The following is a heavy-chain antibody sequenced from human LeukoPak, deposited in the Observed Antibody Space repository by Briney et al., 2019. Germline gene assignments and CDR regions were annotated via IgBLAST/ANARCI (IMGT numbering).Heavy chain of an antibody. J-gene: IGHJ4*02. D-gene: IGHD3-16*01. CDR2: INPKSGGT. CDR3: ARSWTSDPRLDY. V-gene: IGHV1-2*02. CDR1: GYTFSDYY. Sequence: ASVKVSCKTSGYTFSDYYIHWVRQAPGQGLEWMGWINPKSGGTNYAQKFQGRVTMTRDTSIRTAYLDLSRLKSDDTAVYYCARSWTSDPRLDYWGQGTLVTVSS.